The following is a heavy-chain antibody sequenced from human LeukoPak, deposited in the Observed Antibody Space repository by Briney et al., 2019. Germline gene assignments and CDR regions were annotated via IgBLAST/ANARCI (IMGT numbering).Heavy chain of an antibody. CDR3: ATLIYYDSSGDAFDI. CDR2: MNPNSGNT. J-gene: IGHJ3*02. Sequence: ASVKVSCKASGYTFTSYDINWVRQAPGQGLEWMGWMNPNSGNTGYAQKFQGRVTITRNTSISTAYMELSSLRSEDTAVYYCATLIYYDSSGDAFDIWGQGTMVTVSS. CDR1: GYTFTSYD. D-gene: IGHD3-22*01. V-gene: IGHV1-8*03.